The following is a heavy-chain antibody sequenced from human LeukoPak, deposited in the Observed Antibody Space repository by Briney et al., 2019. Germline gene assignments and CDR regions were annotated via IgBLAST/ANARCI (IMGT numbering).Heavy chain of an antibody. CDR3: ARGNSGCPVDY. CDR1: GGSISGYY. V-gene: IGHV4-59*01. D-gene: IGHD5-12*01. Sequence: SETLSLTCTVSGGSISGYYWTWIRQPPEKGLEWIGYIYYTGSTNYSPSLKSRVTMSLDTSKNQISLKLSSLTAADTAVYYCARGNSGCPVDYWGQGTLVTVSS. J-gene: IGHJ4*02. CDR2: IYYTGST.